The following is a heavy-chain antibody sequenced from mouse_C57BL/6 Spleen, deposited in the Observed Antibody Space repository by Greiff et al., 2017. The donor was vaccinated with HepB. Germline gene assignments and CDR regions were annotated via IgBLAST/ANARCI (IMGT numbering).Heavy chain of an antibody. CDR3: AKDPYYYGSSYWYFDV. D-gene: IGHD1-1*01. J-gene: IGHJ1*03. CDR1: GYTFTDYY. CDR2: IYPGSGNT. V-gene: IGHV1-84*01. Sequence: VQLQQSGPELVKPGASVKISCKASGYTFTDYYINWVKQRPGQGLEWIGWIYPGSGNTKYNEKFKGKATLTVDTSSSTAYMQLSSLTSEDSAVYFCAKDPYYYGSSYWYFDVWGTGTTVTVSS.